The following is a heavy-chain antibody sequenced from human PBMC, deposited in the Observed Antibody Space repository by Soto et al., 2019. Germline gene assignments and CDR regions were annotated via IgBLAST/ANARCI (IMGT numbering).Heavy chain of an antibody. Sequence: GGSLRLSCAASGFTFSSYSMNWVRQAPGKGLEWVAVISYDGSNKYYADSVKGRFTISRDNSKNTLYLQMNSLRAEDTAVYYCARESTRLGFGGVIARGWFDPWGQGTLVTVSS. CDR1: GFTFSSYS. CDR2: ISYDGSNK. V-gene: IGHV3-30*03. D-gene: IGHD3-16*02. CDR3: ARESTRLGFGGVIARGWFDP. J-gene: IGHJ5*02.